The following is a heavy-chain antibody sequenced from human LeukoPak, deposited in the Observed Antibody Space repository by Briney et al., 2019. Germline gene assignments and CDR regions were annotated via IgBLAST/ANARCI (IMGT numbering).Heavy chain of an antibody. D-gene: IGHD2-2*01. CDR1: GSISGYY. Sequence: SETLSLTCTVSGSISGYYWSWIRQPPRKGLEWIGYIYTSGSTNYNPSLESRVTISVDTSKNQFSLDLSSVTAADTAVYYCARRKCTSTSCLTKNAFDIWGQGTMVTVSS. V-gene: IGHV4-4*09. J-gene: IGHJ3*02. CDR2: IYTSGST. CDR3: ARRKCTSTSCLTKNAFDI.